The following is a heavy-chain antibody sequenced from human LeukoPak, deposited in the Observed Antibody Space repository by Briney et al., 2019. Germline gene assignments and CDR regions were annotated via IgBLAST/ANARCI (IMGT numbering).Heavy chain of an antibody. D-gene: IGHD3-10*01. Sequence: SETLSLTCTVSGGSISSGSYYRSWIRQPAGKGLEWIGRIYTSGSTNYNPSLKSRVTISVDTSKNQFSLKLSSVTAADTAVYYCARVSLVRGAPDYYFDYWGQGTLVTVSS. J-gene: IGHJ4*02. CDR1: GGSISSGSYY. V-gene: IGHV4-61*02. CDR2: IYTSGST. CDR3: ARVSLVRGAPDYYFDY.